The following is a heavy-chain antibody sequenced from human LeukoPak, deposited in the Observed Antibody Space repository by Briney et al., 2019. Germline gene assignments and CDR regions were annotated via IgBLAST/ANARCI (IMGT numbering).Heavy chain of an antibody. CDR1: GFIFSSYG. Sequence: PGGSLRLSCAASGFIFSSYGMHWVRQAPGKGLEWVAVISYDGGNISYTDSVKGRFTISRDNSKNTLYLQMNSLRAEDTAVYYCARSRNYLDAFDIWGQGTMVTVSS. D-gene: IGHD5-24*01. J-gene: IGHJ3*02. CDR2: ISYDGGNI. CDR3: ARSRNYLDAFDI. V-gene: IGHV3-30*03.